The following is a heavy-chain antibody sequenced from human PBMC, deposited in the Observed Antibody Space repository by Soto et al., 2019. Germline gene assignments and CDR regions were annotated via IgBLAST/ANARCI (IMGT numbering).Heavy chain of an antibody. D-gene: IGHD1-1*01. CDR2: ISAYNGNT. CDR3: ARGSGQHWRFDP. CDR1: GYTFTSYG. Sequence: ASVKVSCKASGYTFTSYGISWVRQAPGQGLEWMGWISAYNGNTNYAQKFQDRVTITTDTSATTAYMELSSLKYEDTAVYYCARGSGQHWRFDPWGQGTLVTVSS. V-gene: IGHV1-18*01. J-gene: IGHJ5*02.